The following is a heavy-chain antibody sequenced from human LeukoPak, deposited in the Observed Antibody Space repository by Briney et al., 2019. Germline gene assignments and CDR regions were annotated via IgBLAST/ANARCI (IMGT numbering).Heavy chain of an antibody. CDR3: ARNGRQQLVVDY. D-gene: IGHD6-13*01. CDR2: INHSGST. CDR1: GGSFSGYY. J-gene: IGHJ4*02. Sequence: SETLSLTCAVYGGSFSGYYWSWIRQPPGKGLEWIGEINHSGSTYYNPSLKSRVTISVDRSKNQFSLKLSSVTAADTAVYYCARNGRQQLVVDYWGQGTLVTVSS. V-gene: IGHV4-34*01.